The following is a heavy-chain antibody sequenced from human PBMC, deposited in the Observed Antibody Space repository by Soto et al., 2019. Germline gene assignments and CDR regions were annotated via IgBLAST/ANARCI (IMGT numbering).Heavy chain of an antibody. V-gene: IGHV1-69*02. Sequence: ASVKVSCKASGGTFSSYTISWVRQAPGQGLEWMGRIIPILGIANYAQKFQGRVTITADKSTSTAYMELSSLRSEDTAVYYCASGYCSITMCYYDLTSASSSVRDAGGKGTRVTAPQ. D-gene: IGHD2-2*03. J-gene: IGHJ6*04. CDR1: GGTFSSYT. CDR2: IIPILGIA. CDR3: ASGYCSITMCYYDLTSASSSVRDA.